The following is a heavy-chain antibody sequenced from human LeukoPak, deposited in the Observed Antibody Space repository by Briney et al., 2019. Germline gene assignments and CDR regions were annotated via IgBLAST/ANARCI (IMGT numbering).Heavy chain of an antibody. V-gene: IGHV4-59*01. Sequence: SETLSLTCKVSGASMTNYYWTWIRQPPGKGLEWIGYIYYSGSTNYNPSLKSRVAISVDTSQNQFSLKLSSVTAADTAVYYCAREDGYCSSTSCRGWFDPWGQGTLVTVSS. CDR2: IYYSGST. J-gene: IGHJ5*02. CDR1: GASMTNYY. D-gene: IGHD2-2*01. CDR3: AREDGYCSSTSCRGWFDP.